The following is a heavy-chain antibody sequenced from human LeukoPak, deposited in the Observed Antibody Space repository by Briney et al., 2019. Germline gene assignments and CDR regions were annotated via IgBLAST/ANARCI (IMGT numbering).Heavy chain of an antibody. Sequence: GGSLRLSCAASGFTFSSYGMHWVRQAPGKGLEWVAFIRYDGSNKYYADSVKGRFTISRDNPKNTLYLQMNSLRAEDTAVYYCAKGRGSSGYLVGYWGQGTLVTVSS. CDR3: AKGRGSSGYLVGY. CDR1: GFTFSSYG. CDR2: IRYDGSNK. V-gene: IGHV3-30*02. D-gene: IGHD3-22*01. J-gene: IGHJ4*02.